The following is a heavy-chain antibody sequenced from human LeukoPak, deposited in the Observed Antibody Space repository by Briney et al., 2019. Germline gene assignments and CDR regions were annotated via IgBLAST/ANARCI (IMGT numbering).Heavy chain of an antibody. CDR1: GFTFSSYG. D-gene: IGHD3-10*01. V-gene: IGHV3-30*18. CDR3: AKDLLWFGESQKNYGMDV. CDR2: ISDDGSNK. J-gene: IGHJ6*02. Sequence: GGSLRLSCAASGFTFSSYGMHWVRQAPGKGLEWVAVISDDGSNKYYADSVKGRFTISRDNSKNTLYLQMNSLRAEDTAVYYCAKDLLWFGESQKNYGMDVWGQGTTVTVSS.